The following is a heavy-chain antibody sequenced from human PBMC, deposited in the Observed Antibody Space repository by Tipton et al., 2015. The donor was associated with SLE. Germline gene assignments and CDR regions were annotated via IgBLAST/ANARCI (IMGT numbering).Heavy chain of an antibody. CDR1: GFTVSSYF. CDR3: AKDDSYSRTWYETYTWFDP. V-gene: IGHV3-66*01. J-gene: IGHJ5*02. Sequence: SLRLSCAASGFTVSSYFMTWVRQAPGKGLEWVSVIFSGSRIFYADSVMGRFTISRDNAGNSLYLQMNSLRTDDTAVYYCAKDDSYSRTWYETYTWFDPWGQGTLVTVSS. CDR2: IFSGSRI. D-gene: IGHD2-21*02.